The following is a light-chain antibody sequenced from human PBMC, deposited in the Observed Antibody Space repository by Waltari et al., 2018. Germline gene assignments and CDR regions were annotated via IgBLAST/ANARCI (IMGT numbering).Light chain of an antibody. CDR3: QQYYSYSWT. CDR1: QGISSY. V-gene: IGKV1-8*01. J-gene: IGKJ1*01. Sequence: AIRMTQSPSSLPASTGDRVPITCRASQGISSYLAWYQQKPGKAPKLLIYAASTLQSGVPSRFSGSGSGTDFTLTISCLQSEDFATYYCQQYYSYSWTFGQGTKVEIK. CDR2: AAS.